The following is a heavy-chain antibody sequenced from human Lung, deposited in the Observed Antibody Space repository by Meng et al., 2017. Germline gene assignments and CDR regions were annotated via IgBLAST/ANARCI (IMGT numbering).Heavy chain of an antibody. V-gene: IGHV4-61*08. D-gene: IGHD4-23*01. J-gene: IGHJ4*02. Sequence: QVRLKGSMPARVRPSVPIPLTLTVLGSDGSSGGCDWNCIRQRPGEVLECIGSIYFRGSTNYNPSLKSCDTIPLDTAKNQFYLKLNSVTAAATAVYYCTRGGTVVNLGYWCPGTLVTVSS. CDR3: TRGGTVVNLGY. CDR1: GSDGSSGGCD. CDR2: IYFRGST.